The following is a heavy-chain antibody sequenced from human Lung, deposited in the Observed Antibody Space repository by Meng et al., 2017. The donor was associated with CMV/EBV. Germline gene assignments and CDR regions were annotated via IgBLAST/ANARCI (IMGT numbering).Heavy chain of an antibody. CDR3: AHRRVYYDSSGYFDY. J-gene: IGHJ4*02. D-gene: IGHD3-22*01. Sequence: QMTLKESGPTLVKPXXXXTXTXTFXGFSLNSGGVAVGWIRQPPGKALDWLALIYWDDDKRYSPSLKSRLTVTKDTSKNQVVLTMTNMDPVDTATYYCAHRRVYYDSSGYFDYWGQGTLVTVS. V-gene: IGHV2-5*02. CDR2: IYWDDDK. CDR1: GFSLNSGGVA.